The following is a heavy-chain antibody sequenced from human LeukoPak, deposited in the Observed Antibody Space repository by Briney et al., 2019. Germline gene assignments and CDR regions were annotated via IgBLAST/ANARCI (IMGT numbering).Heavy chain of an antibody. CDR2: MNPNSGYT. CDR3: ARSADYDSAGFDV. J-gene: IGHJ3*01. V-gene: IGHV1-8*01. CDR1: GYTFANYA. D-gene: IGHD4-17*01. Sequence: ASVKVSCKASGYTFANYAINWVRQAPGQGLEWMAWMNPNSGYTGYAQKFQGRVTMTRNTSRSTASMELSSLRSEDTAVYYCARSADYDSAGFDVWGQGTMVTVSS.